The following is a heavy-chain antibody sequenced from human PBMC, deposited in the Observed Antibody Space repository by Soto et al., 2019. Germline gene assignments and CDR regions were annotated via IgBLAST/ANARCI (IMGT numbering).Heavy chain of an antibody. Sequence: GGSLRLSCAASGFTFSSYSMNWVRQAPGKGLEWVSYISSSSAIYYADSVKGRFTISRDNAKNSLYLQMNSLRDEDTAVYYCARDLGYCSSTSCYAIYYYYYGMDVWGQGTTVTVSS. CDR2: ISSSSAI. V-gene: IGHV3-48*02. CDR3: ARDLGYCSSTSCYAIYYYYYGMDV. D-gene: IGHD2-2*01. CDR1: GFTFSSYS. J-gene: IGHJ6*02.